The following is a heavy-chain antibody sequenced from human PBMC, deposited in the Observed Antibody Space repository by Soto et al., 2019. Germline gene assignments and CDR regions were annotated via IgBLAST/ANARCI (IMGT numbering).Heavy chain of an antibody. J-gene: IGHJ3*02. CDR1: GFTFSSYA. CDR2: ISGSGGST. D-gene: IGHD3-10*01. CDR3: AKDIAMVRGAVRDAFDI. V-gene: IGHV3-23*01. Sequence: PGGSLRLSCAASGFTFSSYAMSWVRQAPGKGLEWVSAISGSGGSTYYADSVKGRFTISRDNSKNTLYLQMNSLRAEDTAVYYCAKDIAMVRGAVRDAFDIWGQGTMVTVSS.